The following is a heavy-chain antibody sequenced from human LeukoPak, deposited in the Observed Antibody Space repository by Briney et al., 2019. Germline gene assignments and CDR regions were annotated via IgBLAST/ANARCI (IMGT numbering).Heavy chain of an antibody. CDR1: GGSISSGDYY. CDR2: IYSSGST. V-gene: IGHV4-30-4*08. CDR3: AREPNCSSTSCSQRFDP. D-gene: IGHD2-2*01. Sequence: PSETLSLTCTVSGGSISSGDYYWSWIRQPPGKGLEWIAYIYSSGSTYYNPSLKSRVTISVDTSKNQFSLKLSSVTAADTAVYYCAREPNCSSTSCSQRFDPWGQGTLVTVSS. J-gene: IGHJ5*02.